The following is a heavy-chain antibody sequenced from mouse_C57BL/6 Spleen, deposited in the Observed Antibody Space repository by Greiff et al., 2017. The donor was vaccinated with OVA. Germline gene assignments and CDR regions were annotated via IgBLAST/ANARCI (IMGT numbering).Heavy chain of an antibody. CDR2: ISSGGSYT. CDR3: ARNPSITTVVADWYFDV. V-gene: IGHV5-6*02. D-gene: IGHD1-1*01. CDR1: GFTFSSYG. J-gene: IGHJ1*03. Sequence: DVKLVESGGDLVKPGGSLKLSCAASGFTFSSYGMSWVRQTPDKRLEWVATISSGGSYTYYPDSVKGRFTISRDNAKNTLYLQMSSLKSEDTAMYYCARNPSITTVVADWYFDVWGTGTTVTVSS.